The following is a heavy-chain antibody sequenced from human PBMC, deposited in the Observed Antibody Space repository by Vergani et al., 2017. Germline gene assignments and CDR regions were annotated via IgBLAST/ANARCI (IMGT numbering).Heavy chain of an antibody. V-gene: IGHV1-24*01. J-gene: IGHJ4*02. CDR3: AKLATDSYYDSSGYYYRNNDY. CDR2: FDPEDGET. Sequence: QVQLVQSGAEVKKPGASVKVSCKVSGYTLTELSMHWVRQAPGKGLEWMGGFDPEDGETIYAQKFQGRVTMTEDTSTDTAYMELSSLRSEDTAVYYCAKLATDSYYDSSGYYYRNNDYWGQGTLVTVSS. CDR1: GYTLTELS. D-gene: IGHD3-22*01.